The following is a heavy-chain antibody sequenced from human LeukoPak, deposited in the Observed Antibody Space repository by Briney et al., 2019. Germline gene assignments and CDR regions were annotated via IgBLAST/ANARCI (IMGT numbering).Heavy chain of an antibody. CDR3: ARAGAAGTVGDY. Sequence: SETLSLTCTVSGGSISSGGYYWSWIRQHPGKGLEWIGYFYYSGSTYYNPSLKSRVTISVDTSKNQFSLKLSSVTAADTAVYYCARAGAAGTVGDYWGQGTLVTVSS. D-gene: IGHD6-13*01. J-gene: IGHJ4*02. CDR2: FYYSGST. CDR1: GGSISSGGYY. V-gene: IGHV4-31*03.